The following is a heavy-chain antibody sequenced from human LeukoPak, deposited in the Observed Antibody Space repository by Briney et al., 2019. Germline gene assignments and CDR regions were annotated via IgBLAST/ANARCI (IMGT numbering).Heavy chain of an antibody. Sequence: GGSLRLSCAASGFTFSSYGMHWFRQAPGKGLERVAVIWYDGSNKYYADSVKGRFTISRDNSENTLYLQMNSLRAEDTAVYYCARDSAAGYYFDYWGQGTLVTVSS. J-gene: IGHJ4*02. V-gene: IGHV3-33*01. CDR3: ARDSAAGYYFDY. D-gene: IGHD6-13*01. CDR2: IWYDGSNK. CDR1: GFTFSSYG.